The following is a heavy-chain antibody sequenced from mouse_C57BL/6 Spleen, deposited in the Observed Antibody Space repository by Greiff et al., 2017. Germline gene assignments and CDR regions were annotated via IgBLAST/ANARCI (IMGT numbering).Heavy chain of an antibody. CDR2: ISSGSSTI. V-gene: IGHV5-17*01. Sequence: EVQLVESGGGLVKPGGSLKLSCAASGFTFSDYGMHWVRQAPEKGLEWVAYISSGSSTIYYADTVKGRFTISRDNAKNTLFLQMTSLRTEDTDMYYCERGREHWYIDVWGTGTTGTVSA. CDR3: ERGREHWYIDV. CDR1: GFTFSDYG. J-gene: IGHJ1*03.